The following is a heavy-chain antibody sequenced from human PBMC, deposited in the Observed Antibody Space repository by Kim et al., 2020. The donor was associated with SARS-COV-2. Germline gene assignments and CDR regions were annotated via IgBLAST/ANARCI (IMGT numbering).Heavy chain of an antibody. CDR3: AKDRHYYYYYMDV. J-gene: IGHJ6*03. Sequence: YADSVKGRFTISRDNSKNTLYLQMNSLRAEDTAVYYCAKDRHYYYYYMDVWGKGTTVTVSS. V-gene: IGHV3-30*02.